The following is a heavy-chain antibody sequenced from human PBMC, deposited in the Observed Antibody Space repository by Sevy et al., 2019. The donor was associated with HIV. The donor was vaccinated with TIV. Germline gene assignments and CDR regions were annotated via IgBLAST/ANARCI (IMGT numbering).Heavy chain of an antibody. Sequence: SETLSLTCGVSGHSMSSPYYWGWIRQSPGKGLEWIGSITHSGDTYKDPSLKSRVSISVDTSKNLFSLNLTSVTASDTAVYYCARGGCSTTSCFWDWLDPWGQGLLVTVSS. J-gene: IGHJ5*02. D-gene: IGHD2-2*01. CDR1: GHSMSSPYY. CDR3: ARGGCSTTSCFWDWLDP. V-gene: IGHV4-38-2*01. CDR2: ITHSGDT.